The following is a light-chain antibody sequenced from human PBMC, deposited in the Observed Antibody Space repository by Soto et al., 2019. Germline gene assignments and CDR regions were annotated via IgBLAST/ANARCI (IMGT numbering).Light chain of an antibody. CDR3: AAWDDSLNGWWV. CDR2: SNN. CDR1: SSNIGSNT. J-gene: IGLJ1*01. V-gene: IGLV1-44*01. Sequence: QSVLTQPPSASGTPGQRVTISCSGSSSNIGSNTVNWYQQLPGTAPKLLIYSNNQRPSGVPDRFSGSKSGTSASLAISGLQSEDEADYYCAAWDDSLNGWWVFGTGTKLTVL.